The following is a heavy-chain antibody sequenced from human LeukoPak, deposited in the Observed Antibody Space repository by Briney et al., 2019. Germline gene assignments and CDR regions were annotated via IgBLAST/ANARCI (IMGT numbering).Heavy chain of an antibody. D-gene: IGHD3-3*01. Sequence: SETLSLTCAVSAYSIGSGYYWSWIRQPPGKGLEWIGYIYYSGSTNYNPSLKSRVTISVDTSKNQFSLKLSSVTAADTAVYYCARGRSITIFGVVDYYFDYWGQETLVTVSS. CDR2: IYYSGST. J-gene: IGHJ4*02. CDR1: AYSIGSGYY. CDR3: ARGRSITIFGVVDYYFDY. V-gene: IGHV4-61*01.